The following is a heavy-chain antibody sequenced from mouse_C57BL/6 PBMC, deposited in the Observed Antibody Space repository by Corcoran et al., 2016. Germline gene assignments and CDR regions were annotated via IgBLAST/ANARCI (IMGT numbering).Heavy chain of an antibody. CDR2: INPNNGGT. V-gene: IGHV1-18*01. CDR1: GYTFTDYN. CDR3: ARGYYSNYDPYFDY. Sequence: EVQLQQSGPELVKPGASVKIPCKASGYTFTDYNMDWVKQSHGKSLEWIGDINPNNGGTIYNQKFKGKATLTVDKSSSTAYMELRSLTSEDTAVYYCARGYYSNYDPYFDYWGQGTTLTVSS. J-gene: IGHJ2*01. D-gene: IGHD2-5*01.